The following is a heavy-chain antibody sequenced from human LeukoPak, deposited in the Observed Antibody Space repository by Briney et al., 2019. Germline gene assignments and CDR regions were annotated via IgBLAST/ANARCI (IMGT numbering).Heavy chain of an antibody. V-gene: IGHV1-8*01. CDR2: MNPNSGNT. Sequence: ASVKASCKASGYTFTSYDINWVRQATGQGLEWMGWMNPNSGNTGYAQKFQGRVTMTRNTSISTAYMELSSLRSEDTAVYYCARVGSSGWYYYYYYMDVWGKGTTVTVSS. J-gene: IGHJ6*03. CDR3: ARVGSSGWYYYYYYMDV. CDR1: GYTFTSYD. D-gene: IGHD6-19*01.